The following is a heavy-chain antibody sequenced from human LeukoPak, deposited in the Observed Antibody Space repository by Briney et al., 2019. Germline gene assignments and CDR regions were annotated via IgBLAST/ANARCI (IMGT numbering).Heavy chain of an antibody. CDR2: ISGSGGST. CDR3: AKSVTGGFDY. CDR1: GFTFSSYA. V-gene: IGHV3-23*01. D-gene: IGHD2-21*02. J-gene: IGHJ4*02. Sequence: PAGSLTLSCAASGFTFSSYAMSWVRQAPGKGLEWVSAISGSGGSTYYADSVKGRFTISRDNSKNTLYLQMNSLRAEDTAVYYCAKSVTGGFDYWGQGTLVTVSS.